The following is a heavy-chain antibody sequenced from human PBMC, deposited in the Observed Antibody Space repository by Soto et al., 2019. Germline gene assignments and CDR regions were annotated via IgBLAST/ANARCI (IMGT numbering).Heavy chain of an antibody. D-gene: IGHD3-22*01. J-gene: IGHJ6*02. V-gene: IGHV3-11*01. Sequence: PGGSLRLSCAASGFTFSDYYMSWIRQAPGKGLEWVSYISSSGSTIYYADSVKGRFTISRDNAKNSLYLQMNSLRAEDTAVYYCARGDFRGGGNSSGYYYYYGMDVWGQGTTVTAP. CDR1: GFTFSDYY. CDR3: ARGDFRGGGNSSGYYYYYGMDV. CDR2: ISSSGSTI.